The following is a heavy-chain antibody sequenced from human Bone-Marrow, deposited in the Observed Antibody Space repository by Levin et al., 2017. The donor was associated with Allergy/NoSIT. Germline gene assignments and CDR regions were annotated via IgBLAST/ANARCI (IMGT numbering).Heavy chain of an antibody. CDR1: GFTFSDYY. CDR3: ARALVRTVRLNWFDP. Sequence: PGGSLRLSCAASGFTFSDYYMSWIRQAPGKGLEWVSYISSSSSYTNYADSVKGRFTISRDNAKNSLYLQMNSLRAEDTAVYYCARALVRTVRLNWFDPWGQGTLVTVSS. D-gene: IGHD3-10*01. V-gene: IGHV3-11*06. CDR2: ISSSSSYT. J-gene: IGHJ5*02.